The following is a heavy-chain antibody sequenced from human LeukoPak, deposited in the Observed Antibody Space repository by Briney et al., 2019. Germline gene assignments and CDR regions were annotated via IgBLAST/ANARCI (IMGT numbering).Heavy chain of an antibody. D-gene: IGHD3-3*01. CDR1: GFTFSTYW. J-gene: IGHJ4*02. CDR2: IKQDGSQE. V-gene: IGHV3-7*01. Sequence: GGSLRLSCAASGFTFSTYWMSWVRQAPGKGLEWVAHIKQDGSQEYYVGSVKGRFTISRDNAKNSLYLQMNSLRVEDTSVYYCARGVPYPSWSGPHYSDYWGQGTLVTVSS. CDR3: ARGVPYPSWSGPHYSDY.